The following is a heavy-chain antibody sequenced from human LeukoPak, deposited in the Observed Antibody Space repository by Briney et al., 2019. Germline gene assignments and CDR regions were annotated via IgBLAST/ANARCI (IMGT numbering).Heavy chain of an antibody. V-gene: IGHV3-21*01. J-gene: IGHJ4*02. D-gene: IGHD4-17*01. CDR1: GFTFSTYS. CDR2: ISSGSSYI. Sequence: GGSLRLSCAASGFTFSTYSMNWVRQAPGKGLEWVSSISSGSSYISYADLVKGRFTVSRDNAKNSLYLQMNSLRAEDTAVYYCASIYGDHAVDFWGQGTLVTVSS. CDR3: ASIYGDHAVDF.